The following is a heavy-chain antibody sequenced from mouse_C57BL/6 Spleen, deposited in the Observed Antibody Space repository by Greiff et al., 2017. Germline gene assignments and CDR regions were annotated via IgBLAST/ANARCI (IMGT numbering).Heavy chain of an antibody. V-gene: IGHV1-82*01. Sequence: VQLQESGPELVKPGASVKISCKASGYAFSSSWMNWVKQRPGKGLEWIGRIYPGDGDTNYNGKFKGKATLTADKSSSTAYMQLSSLTSEDSAVYFCARSGAVVNFDDWGQGTTLTVSS. J-gene: IGHJ2*01. CDR1: GYAFSSSW. CDR3: ARSGAVVNFDD. CDR2: IYPGDGDT. D-gene: IGHD1-1*01.